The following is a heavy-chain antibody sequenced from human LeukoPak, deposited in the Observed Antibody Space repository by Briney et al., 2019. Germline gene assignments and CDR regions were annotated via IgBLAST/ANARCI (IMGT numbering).Heavy chain of an antibody. D-gene: IGHD3-9*01. J-gene: IGHJ4*02. Sequence: SETLSVTPVLPLGSITRAGYSTSWIRQPPRRCLEFIVYNYHIGATYYNPSLKSRVTISVDRPKDQFSLKLTSVTAADTAVYYCARGPNDILTGYYRTFFDYWGQGALVTVSS. V-gene: IGHV4-30-2*01. CDR2: NYHIGAT. CDR1: LGSITRAGYS. CDR3: ARGPNDILTGYYRTFFDY.